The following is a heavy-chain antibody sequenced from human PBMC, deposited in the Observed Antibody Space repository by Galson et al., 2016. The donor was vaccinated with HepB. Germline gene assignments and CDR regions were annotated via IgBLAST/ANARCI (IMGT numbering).Heavy chain of an antibody. CDR3: ARDPLLWSGYYGHYHDGLDV. D-gene: IGHD3-3*01. CDR2: IIPISGTA. CDR1: GGTFNSYA. J-gene: IGHJ6*02. Sequence: SVQVSCKASGGTFNSYAISWVRQARGHALDWMGVIIPISGTANYAQKFQVRVTITADESTSTAYMEVSRLRSEDTAVYYCARDPLLWSGYYGHYHDGLDVWGQGTMVTVSS. V-gene: IGHV1-69*13.